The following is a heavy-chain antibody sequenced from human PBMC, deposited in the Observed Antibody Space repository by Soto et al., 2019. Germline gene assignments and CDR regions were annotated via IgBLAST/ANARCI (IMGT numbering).Heavy chain of an antibody. CDR3: ARPKNLQLERRGAFDI. CDR1: GGSFSGYY. D-gene: IGHD1-1*01. V-gene: IGHV4-34*01. Sequence: SETLSLTCAVYGGSFSGYYWSWIRQPPGKGLEWIGEINHSGSTNYNPSLKSRVTISVDTSKNQFSLKLSSVTAADTAVYYCARPKNLQLERRGAFDIWGQGTMVTVS. CDR2: INHSGST. J-gene: IGHJ3*02.